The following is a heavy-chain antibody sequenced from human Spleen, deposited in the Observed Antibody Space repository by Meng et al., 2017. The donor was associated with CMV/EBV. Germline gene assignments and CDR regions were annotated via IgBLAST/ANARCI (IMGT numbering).Heavy chain of an antibody. Sequence: GESLKISCAASGFSFSSYGIHWVRQAPGKGLEWVSFIRYDGSDKYYADSVKGRFAISRDNSQNTVYLQMNSLRAEDTAVYYCARDLGRGYYYGMDVWSRGTTVTSP. CDR2: IRYDGSDK. V-gene: IGHV3-30*02. CDR1: GFSFSSYG. D-gene: IGHD3-10*01. J-gene: IGHJ6*02. CDR3: ARDLGRGYYYGMDV.